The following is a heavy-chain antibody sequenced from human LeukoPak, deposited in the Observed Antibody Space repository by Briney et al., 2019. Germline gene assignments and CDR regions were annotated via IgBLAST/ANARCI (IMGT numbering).Heavy chain of an antibody. CDR1: GYXFTSDY. V-gene: IGHV1-46*01. D-gene: IGHD5-12*01. CDR3: ARDPGLPPAHYYYGMDV. Sequence: ASVRVSCKASGYXFTSDYIHWVRQAPGQGLEWMGIINPSGGSTNYAQKFQGRVTMTRDTSTSTVYMELSSLRSEHTAVYYCARDPGLPPAHYYYGMDVWGQGTTVTVSS. CDR2: INPSGGST. J-gene: IGHJ6*02.